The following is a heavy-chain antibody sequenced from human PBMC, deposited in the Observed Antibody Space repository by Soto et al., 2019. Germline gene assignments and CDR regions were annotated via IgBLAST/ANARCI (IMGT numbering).Heavy chain of an antibody. V-gene: IGHV3-21*03. Sequence: PGGSLRLSCAASGFTFSSYSMNWVRQAPGKGLEWVSSISSSSSYIYYADSVKGRFAMSRDTSKSTLYLQMNNLGAEDTAAFYFAPHVSCSGGSYQYDAFDIRGQGTMVTVSS. CDR1: GFTFSSYS. CDR2: ISSSSSYI. J-gene: IGHJ3*02. CDR3: APHVSCSGGSYQYDAFDI. D-gene: IGHD2-15*01.